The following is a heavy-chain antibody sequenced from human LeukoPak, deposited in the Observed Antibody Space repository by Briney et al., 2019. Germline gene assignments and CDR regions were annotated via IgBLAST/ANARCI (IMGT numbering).Heavy chain of an antibody. D-gene: IGHD3-10*01. J-gene: IGHJ4*02. CDR2: IYYIGST. CDR1: GGSISSYY. CDR3: ARDRGAGHYGSGSYDY. V-gene: IGHV4-59*01. Sequence: SDTLSLTCTVSGGSISSYYLSWLGQPPGKGLEGVGYIYYIGSTNYNPSLKSRVTISVDTSKNQFSLKLSSATAADTAVYYCARDRGAGHYGSGSYDYWGQGTLVTVSS.